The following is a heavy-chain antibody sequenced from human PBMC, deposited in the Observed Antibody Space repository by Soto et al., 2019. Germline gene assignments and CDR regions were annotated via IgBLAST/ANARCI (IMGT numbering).Heavy chain of an antibody. CDR2: IRRDGSYE. Sequence: DLVESGGGVFQPGKSLRISCAASGFSFRDFAMHWFRQAPGKGLEWLATIRRDGSYENYGDSVKGRFTISRDNFKNTLYLQMDSLRVEDTALYYCVREGPRKIVGAIDYWGQGTLVTVSS. V-gene: IGHV3-33*01. D-gene: IGHD1-26*01. CDR3: VREGPRKIVGAIDY. J-gene: IGHJ4*02. CDR1: GFSFRDFA.